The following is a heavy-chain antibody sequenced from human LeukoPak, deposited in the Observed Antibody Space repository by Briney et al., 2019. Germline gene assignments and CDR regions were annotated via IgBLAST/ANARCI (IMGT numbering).Heavy chain of an antibody. Sequence: SETLSLTCTVSGGSISSGGYYWSWIRQPPGKGLEWIGYIYYSGSTYYNPSLKSRVTISVDTSKNQFSLKLSSVTAADTAVYYCARQGDRGLNWFDPWGQGTLVTVSS. CDR3: ARQGDRGLNWFDP. D-gene: IGHD3-16*01. CDR1: GGSISSGGYY. V-gene: IGHV4-31*03. J-gene: IGHJ5*02. CDR2: IYYSGST.